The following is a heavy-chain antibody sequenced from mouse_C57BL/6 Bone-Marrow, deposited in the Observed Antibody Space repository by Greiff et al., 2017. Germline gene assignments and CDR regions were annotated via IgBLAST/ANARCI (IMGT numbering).Heavy chain of an antibody. CDR1: GFTFSDYG. J-gene: IGHJ3*01. D-gene: IGHD2-2*01. CDR2: ISSGSSTI. CDR3: ARGWLPAWFAY. V-gene: IGHV5-17*01. Sequence: DVQLVESGGGLVKPGGSLKLSCAASGFTFSDYGMHWVRQAPEKGLEWVAYISSGSSTIYYADTVKGRFTISRDNAKNTLFLQMTSLRSEDTAMYYCARGWLPAWFAYWGQGNLVTVSA.